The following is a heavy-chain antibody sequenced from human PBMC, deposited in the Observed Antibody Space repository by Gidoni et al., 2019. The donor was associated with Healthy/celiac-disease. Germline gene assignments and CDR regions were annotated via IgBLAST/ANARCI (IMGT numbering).Heavy chain of an antibody. V-gene: IGHV3-30*18. Sequence: QVQLVESGGGVVQPGRSLRLSCAASGFTFSSYGMHWVRQAPGKGLEWVAVISYDGSNKYYADSVKGRFTISRDNSKNTLYLQMNSLRAEDTAVYYCAKDLVNYYDSSGWDAFDIWGQGTMVTVSS. CDR3: AKDLVNYYDSSGWDAFDI. J-gene: IGHJ3*02. D-gene: IGHD3-22*01. CDR1: GFTFSSYG. CDR2: ISYDGSNK.